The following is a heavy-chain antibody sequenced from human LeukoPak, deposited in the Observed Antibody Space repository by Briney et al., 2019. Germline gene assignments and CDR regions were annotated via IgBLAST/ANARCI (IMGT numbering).Heavy chain of an antibody. CDR3: ARMERSMAADY. J-gene: IGHJ4*02. D-gene: IGHD2-2*01. Sequence: PSETLSLTCAVSGYTISSRYSWGWARQPPGKGLEWIGNIYHSGNTYYNQSVRSRVTISADMSKAQFSLKLRSVTAADTAVYYCARMERSMAADYWGQGTLVTVSS. CDR1: GYTISSRYS. CDR2: IYHSGNT. V-gene: IGHV4-38-2*01.